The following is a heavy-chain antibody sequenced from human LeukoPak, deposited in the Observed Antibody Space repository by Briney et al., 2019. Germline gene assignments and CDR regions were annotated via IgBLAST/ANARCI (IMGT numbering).Heavy chain of an antibody. Sequence: SETLSLTCTVSGGSISSGGYYWSWIRQHPGKGLEWIGYIYYSGSTYYNPSLKSRVTISVDTSKNQFSLKLSSVTAADTAVYYCARWGITIFEGVEGDQFDPWGQGTLVTVSS. J-gene: IGHJ5*02. D-gene: IGHD3-3*01. V-gene: IGHV4-31*03. CDR1: GGSISSGGYY. CDR3: ARWGITIFEGVEGDQFDP. CDR2: IYYSGST.